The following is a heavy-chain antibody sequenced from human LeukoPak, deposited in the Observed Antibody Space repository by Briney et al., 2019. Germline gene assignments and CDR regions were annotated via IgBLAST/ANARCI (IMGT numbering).Heavy chain of an antibody. CDR3: AKASSSWYPFIINDFDY. V-gene: IGHV3-23*01. CDR1: GFTSSSYA. D-gene: IGHD6-13*01. J-gene: IGHJ4*02. Sequence: GGSLRLSCAASGFTSSSYAMSWVRQAPGKGLEWVSAISGSGGSTYYADSVKGRFTISRDNSKNTLYLQMNSLRAEDTAVYYCAKASSSWYPFIINDFDYWGQGTLVTVSS. CDR2: ISGSGGST.